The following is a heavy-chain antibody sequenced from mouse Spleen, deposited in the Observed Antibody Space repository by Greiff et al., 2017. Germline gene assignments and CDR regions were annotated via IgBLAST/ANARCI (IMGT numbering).Heavy chain of an antibody. CDR2: IYPGNVNT. J-gene: IGHJ1*01. CDR1: GYTFTSYY. D-gene: IGHD1-1*01. CDR3: ARGSSWNYWYFDV. Sequence: VQLQQSGPELVKPGASVRISCKASGYTFTSYYIHWVKQRPGQGLEWIGWIYPGNVNTKYNEKFKGKATLTADKSSSTAYMQLSSLTSEDSAVYFCARGSSWNYWYFDVWGAGTTVTVSS. V-gene: IGHV1S56*01.